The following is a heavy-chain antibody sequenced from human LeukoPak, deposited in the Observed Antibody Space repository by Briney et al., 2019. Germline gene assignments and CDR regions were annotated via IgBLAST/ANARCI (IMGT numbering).Heavy chain of an antibody. CDR2: IYHSGST. CDR1: GYSISSGYY. V-gene: IGHV4-38-2*02. J-gene: IGHJ4*02. Sequence: SETLSLTCTVSGYSISSGYYWGWIRQPPGKGLEWIGSIYHSGSTYYNPSLKSRVTISVDTSKNQFSLKMSSLTAADTAVYYSARLSGYSYAYLGGFFDSWGQGTLVTVSS. CDR3: ARLSGYSYAYLGGFFDS. D-gene: IGHD5-18*01.